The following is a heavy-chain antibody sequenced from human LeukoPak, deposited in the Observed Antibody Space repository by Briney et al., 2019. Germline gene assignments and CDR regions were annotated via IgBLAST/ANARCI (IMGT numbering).Heavy chain of an antibody. J-gene: IGHJ4*02. CDR2: ISGSGGST. CDR1: GFPFSDYY. V-gene: IGHV3-23*01. D-gene: IGHD1-26*01. CDR3: AKEVIVGVSFDY. Sequence: GRSLRLSCAASGFPFSDYYMSWIRQAPGKGLEWVAAISGSGGSTYYADSVKGRFTISRDNFKNTLYLQMNSLRAKDTAVYYCAKEVIVGVSFDYWGQGTLVTVSS.